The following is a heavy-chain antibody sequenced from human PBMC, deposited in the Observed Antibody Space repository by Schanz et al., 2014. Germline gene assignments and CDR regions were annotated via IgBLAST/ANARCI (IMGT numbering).Heavy chain of an antibody. J-gene: IGHJ4*02. CDR2: IIPILGIA. D-gene: IGHD3-10*01. Sequence: QVQLVQSGAEVKKPGSSMKVSCKASGGTFNSYTINWVRQAPGQGLEWMGRIIPILGIANYAQKFQGRVTITADRSTSTAYMELSSLRSEDTAVYYCAKDGIRVQGVIWERYFDSWGQGTLVTVSS. CDR3: AKDGIRVQGVIWERYFDS. V-gene: IGHV1-69*08. CDR1: GGTFNSYT.